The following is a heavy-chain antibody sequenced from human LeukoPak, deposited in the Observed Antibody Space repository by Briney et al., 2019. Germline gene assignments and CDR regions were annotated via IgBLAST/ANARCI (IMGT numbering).Heavy chain of an antibody. CDR3: AIHLMTGFGSGCHFGY. D-gene: IGHD6-19*01. J-gene: IGHJ4*02. CDR2: TSGDEDST. V-gene: IGHV3-23*01. Sequence: PGGSLRLSCAASGLTFKSFAMSWVRQAPGKGLEWLAVTSGDEDSTHYADSVRGHFVTCTDNSKNTSFLLMNSLRDEETAVYYSAIHLMTGFGSGCHFGYWGQGTLVTVSS. CDR1: GLTFKSFA.